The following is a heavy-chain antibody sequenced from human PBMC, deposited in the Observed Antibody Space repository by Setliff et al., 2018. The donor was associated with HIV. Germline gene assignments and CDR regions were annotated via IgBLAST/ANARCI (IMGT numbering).Heavy chain of an antibody. CDR2: IYYSGST. J-gene: IGHJ6*03. Sequence: SETLSLTCAVSGGSISSGGYSWNWIRQPPGKGLEWIGYIYYSGSTDYNPSLKSRVTISVDPSKNQFSLKMSSVTAADTAVYYCARHRIVKAYYYYMDVWGKGTTVTVSS. CDR1: GGSISSGGYS. CDR3: ARHRIVKAYYYYMDV. D-gene: IGHD3-16*02. V-gene: IGHV4-30-4*07.